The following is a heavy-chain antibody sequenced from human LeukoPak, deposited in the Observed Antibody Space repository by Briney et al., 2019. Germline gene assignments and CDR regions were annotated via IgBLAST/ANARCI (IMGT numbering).Heavy chain of an antibody. CDR2: MWSDGDRK. Sequence: PGTSLRLSCSASGFGFSSYAIHWVRQAPGKGLEWLALMWSDGDRKYYGDSVKGRFTISGDKSKNTVYLEMDSLRDEDTAIYYCARGKIRCLGYNDYYKALDVWGQGTTVSVS. V-gene: IGHV3-33*01. D-gene: IGHD3-10*01. CDR1: GFGFSSYA. CDR3: ARGKIRCLGYNDYYKALDV. J-gene: IGHJ6*02.